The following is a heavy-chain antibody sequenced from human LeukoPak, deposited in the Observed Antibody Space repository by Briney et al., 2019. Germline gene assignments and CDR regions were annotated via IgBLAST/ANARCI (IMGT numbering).Heavy chain of an antibody. CDR1: GFTFSSYE. Sequence: GGSLRLSCAASGFTFSSYEMNWVRQAPGKGLEWVSYISSSGSTIYYADSVKGRFTISRDNAKNSLYLQMNSLRAEDTAVYYCARDFTALPYGSGSYYDYWGQGTLVTVSS. J-gene: IGHJ4*02. D-gene: IGHD3-10*01. CDR3: ARDFTALPYGSGSYYDY. V-gene: IGHV3-48*03. CDR2: ISSSGSTI.